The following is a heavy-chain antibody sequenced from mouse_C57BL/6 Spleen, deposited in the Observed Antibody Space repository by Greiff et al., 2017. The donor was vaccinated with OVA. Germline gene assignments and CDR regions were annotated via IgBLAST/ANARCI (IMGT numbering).Heavy chain of an antibody. J-gene: IGHJ2*01. Sequence: EVQLQQSGPELVKPGASVKISCKASGYTFTDYYMNWVKQSHGKSLEWIGDINPNNGGTSYNQKFKGKATLTVDKSSSTAYMELRSLTSEDSAVYYCARRRISWETRPFDYWGQGTTLTVSS. CDR2: INPNNGGT. V-gene: IGHV1-26*01. CDR3: ARRRISWETRPFDY. CDR1: GYTFTDYY. D-gene: IGHD4-1*01.